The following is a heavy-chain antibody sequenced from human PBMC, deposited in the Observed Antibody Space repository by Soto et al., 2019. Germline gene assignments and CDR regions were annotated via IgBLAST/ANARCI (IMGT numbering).Heavy chain of an antibody. CDR3: ARDPFSEYGSSRHYFDL. Sequence: GGSLRLSCAASGFPFSDFYMSWIRQAPGKGLEWLSHISGSGDTIYHAESVKGRFTISRDNAKNSLYLQMDRLKADDAAVYYCARDPFSEYGSSRHYFDLWGQGALVTVSS. D-gene: IGHD3-3*01. V-gene: IGHV3-11*01. J-gene: IGHJ4*02. CDR1: GFPFSDFY. CDR2: ISGSGDTI.